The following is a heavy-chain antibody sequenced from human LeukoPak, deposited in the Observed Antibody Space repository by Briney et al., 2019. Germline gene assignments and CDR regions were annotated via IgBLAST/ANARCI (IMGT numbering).Heavy chain of an antibody. J-gene: IGHJ4*02. CDR3: ARNHYDSSGYYFPLGY. V-gene: IGHV3-30*04. D-gene: IGHD3-22*01. CDR2: ISSDGSNK. CDR1: GFTFSSYA. Sequence: PGRSLRLSCAASGFTFSSYAMHWVRQAPGKGLEWVAVISSDGSNKYYADSVKGRFTISRDNSKNTLYLQMNSLRDEDTAMYYCARNHYDSSGYYFPLGYWGRGTLVTVSS.